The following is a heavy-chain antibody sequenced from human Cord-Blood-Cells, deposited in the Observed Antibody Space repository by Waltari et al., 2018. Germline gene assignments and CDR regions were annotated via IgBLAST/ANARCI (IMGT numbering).Heavy chain of an antibody. J-gene: IGHJ4*02. D-gene: IGHD3-3*01. V-gene: IGHV1-18*01. CDR3: ARDNPRFYDFWSGYDY. Sequence: QVQLVQSGAEVKKPGASVKVSCKASGYTFTSYGISWVRQAPGQGLEWMGWISTYNGNTNDARKRQGRVTMTTDTSTSTADMELRSLGSDDTAVYYCARDNPRFYDFWSGYDYWGQGTLVTVSS. CDR1: GYTFTSYG. CDR2: ISTYNGNT.